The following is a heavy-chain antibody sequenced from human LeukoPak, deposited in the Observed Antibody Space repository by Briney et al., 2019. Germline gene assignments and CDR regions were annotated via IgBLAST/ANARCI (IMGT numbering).Heavy chain of an antibody. J-gene: IGHJ4*02. Sequence: GGSLRLSCAASGFTFSSYSMNWVRQASGKGLEWVSSISSSSSYIYYADSVKGRFTISRDNAKNSLYLQMNSLRAEDTAVYYCARGRDGYNHFDYWGQGTLVTVSS. CDR2: ISSSSSYI. CDR3: ARGRDGYNHFDY. D-gene: IGHD5-24*01. CDR1: GFTFSSYS. V-gene: IGHV3-21*01.